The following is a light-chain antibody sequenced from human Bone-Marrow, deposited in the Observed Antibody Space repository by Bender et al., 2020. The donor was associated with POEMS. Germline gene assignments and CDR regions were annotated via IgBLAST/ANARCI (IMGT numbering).Light chain of an antibody. CDR1: SSDVGAYDY. CDR3: CSYAATWV. J-gene: IGLJ2*01. V-gene: IGLV2-14*03. CDR2: DVS. Sequence: QSALTQPASVSGSPGQAISISCTGTSSDVGAYDYVSWYQQHPGKAPKLIIYDVSNRASGISDRFSGSKSGNTASLTISGLQAEDEADYYCCSYAATWVFGGGTKLTVL.